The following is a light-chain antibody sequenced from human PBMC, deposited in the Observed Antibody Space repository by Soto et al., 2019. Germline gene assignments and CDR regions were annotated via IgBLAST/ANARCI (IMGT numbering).Light chain of an antibody. CDR1: SSDVGNYKY. CDR3: SSYTSSGTYV. V-gene: IGLV2-14*01. Sequence: QSVLTQPASVSGSPGQSITISCTGTSSDVGNYKYVSWYQQHPGKAPKLMIYEVSSRPSGVSKRFSGSKSGNTASLTISGLQAEDDTDYYCSSYTSSGTYVFGTGTKATVL. CDR2: EVS. J-gene: IGLJ1*01.